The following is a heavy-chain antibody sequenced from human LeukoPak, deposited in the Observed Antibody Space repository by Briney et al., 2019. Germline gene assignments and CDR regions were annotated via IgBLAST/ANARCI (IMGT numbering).Heavy chain of an antibody. Sequence: GGSLRLSCAASGFTFSSYSMNWVRQAPGKGLEWVSYISSSSSTIYYADSVKGRFTISRDNAKNSLYLQMNSLRAGDTAVYYCARVSYDSSGYYYPSYYFDYWGQGTLVTVSS. V-gene: IGHV3-48*01. J-gene: IGHJ4*02. CDR1: GFTFSSYS. CDR3: ARVSYDSSGYYYPSYYFDY. D-gene: IGHD3-22*01. CDR2: ISSSSSTI.